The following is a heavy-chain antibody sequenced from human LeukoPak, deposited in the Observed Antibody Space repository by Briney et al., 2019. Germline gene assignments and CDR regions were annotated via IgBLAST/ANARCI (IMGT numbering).Heavy chain of an antibody. Sequence: PSETLSLTCAVYGGSFSGYYWSWIRQPPGKGLEWIGEINHSGSTNYNPSLKSRVTISVDTSKNQFSLKLSSVTAADTAVYYCARGHYYYDSSGYYRYYTWRNWFDPWGQGTLVTVSS. CDR1: GGSFSGYY. CDR2: INHSGST. D-gene: IGHD3-22*01. CDR3: ARGHYYYDSSGYYRYYTWRNWFDP. J-gene: IGHJ5*02. V-gene: IGHV4-34*01.